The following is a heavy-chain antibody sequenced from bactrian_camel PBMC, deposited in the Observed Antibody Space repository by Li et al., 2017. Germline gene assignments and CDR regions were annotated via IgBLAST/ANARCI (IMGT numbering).Heavy chain of an antibody. CDR2: IYTGLGNT. CDR1: RNMKV. D-gene: IGHD2*01. J-gene: IGHJ7*01. Sequence: HVQLVESGGGSVQAGGSLTLSCNYTRNMKVMAWFRQAPGKEREGIARIYTGLGNTNYADSVNGRFTISHNNANDTLYLVMNNLKPDDTAMYYCAAVESGIIESTYCSGRVRGPSYGMDYWGNGTQVTVS. V-gene: IGHV3S54*01.